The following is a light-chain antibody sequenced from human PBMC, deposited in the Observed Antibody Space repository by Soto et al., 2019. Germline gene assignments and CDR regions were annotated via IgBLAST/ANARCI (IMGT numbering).Light chain of an antibody. CDR1: SSDVGGYDY. V-gene: IGLV2-14*03. CDR2: DVS. CDR3: SSYTTSNTRQIV. Sequence: QSVLTQPASWSGSPGQSITISCTGTSSDVGGYDYVSWYQHHPGNAPKLMIFDVSNRPSGVSNRVSGSKSGNTASLTISGLQPEDEADYYCSSYTTSNTRQIVFGTGTKVTVL. J-gene: IGLJ1*01.